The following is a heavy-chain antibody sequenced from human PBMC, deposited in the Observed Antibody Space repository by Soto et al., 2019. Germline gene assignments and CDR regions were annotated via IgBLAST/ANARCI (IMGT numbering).Heavy chain of an antibody. J-gene: IGHJ4*02. Sequence: ASVKVSCKVSGYTLTELSMHWVRQAPGKGLEWMGGFDPEDGETIYAQKFQGRVTMTEDTSTDTAYMELSSLRSEDTAVYYCATGGTIVGAPYYFDYWGQGTLVTVSS. CDR3: ATGGTIVGAPYYFDY. D-gene: IGHD1-26*01. CDR1: GYTLTELS. V-gene: IGHV1-24*01. CDR2: FDPEDGET.